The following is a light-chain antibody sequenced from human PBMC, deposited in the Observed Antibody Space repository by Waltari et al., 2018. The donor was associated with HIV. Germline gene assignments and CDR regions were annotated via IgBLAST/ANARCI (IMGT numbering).Light chain of an antibody. CDR2: WAS. CDR1: QSVLYRSNNKNY. J-gene: IGKJ1*01. V-gene: IGKV4-1*01. Sequence: DIVMTQSPDSLAVSLGERATINCKSSQSVLYRSNNKNYLAWYQPKPGRPPKLLIYWASTRESGVPERFSGSGSGTDFTLTISSLQAEDVAVYYCQQYYTTPQTFGQGTKVEIK. CDR3: QQYYTTPQT.